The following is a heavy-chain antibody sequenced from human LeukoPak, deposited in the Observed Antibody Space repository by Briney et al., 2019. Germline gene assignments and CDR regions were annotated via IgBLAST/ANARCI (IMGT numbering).Heavy chain of an antibody. D-gene: IGHD6-6*01. J-gene: IGHJ4*02. CDR2: IYSGGST. CDR1: RFTVSSNY. CDR3: ARVIAARHFDY. Sequence: GGSLRLSCAASRFTVSSNYMSWVRQAPGKGLEWVSLIYSGGSTYYADSVKGRFTISRDNSMNTMFLQMNSLRAEDTAVYYCARVIAARHFDYWGQGTLVTVSS. V-gene: IGHV3-66*01.